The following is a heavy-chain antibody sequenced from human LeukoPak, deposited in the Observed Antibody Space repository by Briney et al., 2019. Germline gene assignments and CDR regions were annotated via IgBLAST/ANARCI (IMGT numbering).Heavy chain of an antibody. J-gene: IGHJ4*02. CDR3: ARGVYIAAAQSGY. CDR1: GVAPCGYY. D-gene: IGHD6-13*01. CDR2: ISHTGTT. V-gene: IGHV4-59*01. Sequence: LETPCPSCAVSGVAPCGYYSSCVRQPPGRGLGCIGYISHTGTTNYNPSLESRVTISVDTSKNQFSLKLSSVTAADTAVYYCARGVYIAAAQSGYWGQGTLVTVSS.